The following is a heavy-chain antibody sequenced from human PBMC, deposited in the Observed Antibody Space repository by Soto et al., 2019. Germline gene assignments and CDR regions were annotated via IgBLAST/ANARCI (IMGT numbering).Heavy chain of an antibody. D-gene: IGHD3-22*01. CDR3: ARDLDSSGYYSQLFDY. V-gene: IGHV3-33*01. CDR1: GFTFSSYG. J-gene: IGHJ4*02. CDR2: IWHDASNK. Sequence: GGSLRLSCAASGFTFSSYGMHWVRQAPGKGLEWVAVIWHDASNKYYADSVKGRFTISRDNSKNTLYLQMNNLRAEDTAVYYCARDLDSSGYYSQLFDYWGQGTLVTVS.